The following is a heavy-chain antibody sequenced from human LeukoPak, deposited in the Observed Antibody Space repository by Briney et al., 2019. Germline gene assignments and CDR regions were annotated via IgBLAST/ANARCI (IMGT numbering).Heavy chain of an antibody. CDR2: IRSKAYGGTT. CDR3: TRDGRYDFWSGYSDY. D-gene: IGHD3-3*01. CDR1: GFTFGDYA. J-gene: IGHJ4*02. Sequence: GGSLRLSCTASGFTFGDYAMSWFRQAPGKGLEWVGFIRSKAYGGTTEYAASVKGRFTISRDDSKSIAYLQMNSLKTEDTAVYYCTRDGRYDFWSGYSDYWGQGTLVTVSS. V-gene: IGHV3-49*03.